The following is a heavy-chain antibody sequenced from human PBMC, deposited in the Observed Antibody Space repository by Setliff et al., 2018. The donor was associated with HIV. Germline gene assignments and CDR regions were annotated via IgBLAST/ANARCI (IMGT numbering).Heavy chain of an antibody. V-gene: IGHV3-74*01. J-gene: IGHJ6*02. Sequence: GGSLRLSCEASGLSSSFAWMHWVRQVPGMGLVWVSRISADGRTTNYADSVKGRFTISRDNARNTLYLQMNSLRAEDTAVYYCARKLLTRPNYYGMDVWGQGTTVTVSS. CDR3: ARKLLTRPNYYGMDV. CDR2: ISADGRTT. D-gene: IGHD2-15*01. CDR1: GLSSSFAW.